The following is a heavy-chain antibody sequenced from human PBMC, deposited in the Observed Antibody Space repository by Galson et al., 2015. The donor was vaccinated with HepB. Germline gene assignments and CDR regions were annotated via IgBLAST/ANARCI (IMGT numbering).Heavy chain of an antibody. J-gene: IGHJ6*02. D-gene: IGHD3-16*01. CDR1: EFSIEGYR. CDR2: ISTSSTTM. V-gene: IGHV3-48*02. Sequence: ALRLSCAASEFSIEGYRMNWVRQAPGKGLEWVSDISTSSTTMHYADSVKGRFTISRDNANNLLFLQLNSLRDEDTAVYYCVRGSSLTYHYYYGMDVWGQGTTVTVTS. CDR3: VRGSSLTYHYYYGMDV.